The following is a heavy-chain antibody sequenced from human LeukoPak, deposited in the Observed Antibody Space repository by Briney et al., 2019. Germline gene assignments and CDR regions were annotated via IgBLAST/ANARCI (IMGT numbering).Heavy chain of an antibody. CDR3: ARDSADDSSGYYRDY. V-gene: IGHV3-21*01. D-gene: IGHD3-22*01. CDR2: ISSSSSYI. Sequence: GGSLRLSCAASGFTFSSHSMNWVRQAPGKGLEWVSSISSSSSYIYYADSVKGRFTISRDKAKNSLYLQMNSLRAEDTAVYYCARDSADDSSGYYRDYWGQGTLVTVSS. J-gene: IGHJ4*02. CDR1: GFTFSSHS.